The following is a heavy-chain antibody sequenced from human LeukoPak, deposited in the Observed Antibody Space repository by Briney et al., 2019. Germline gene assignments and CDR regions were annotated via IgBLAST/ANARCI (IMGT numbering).Heavy chain of an antibody. J-gene: IGHJ4*02. Sequence: ASVRVSCKASGYPFIAHFLNWVRQAPGQGLEWMGNIDTTTGNPRYAQDFTGRFVFSLDTSVSTAYLQITSLKADDTAAYYCVRGTPTPGMDYWGQGTQVTVSS. D-gene: IGHD3-10*01. CDR3: VRGTPTPGMDY. V-gene: IGHV7-4-1*02. CDR1: GYPFIAHF. CDR2: IDTTTGNP.